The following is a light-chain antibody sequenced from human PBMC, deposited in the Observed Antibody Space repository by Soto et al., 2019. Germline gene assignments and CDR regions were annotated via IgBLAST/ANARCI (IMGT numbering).Light chain of an antibody. CDR3: QQYTNYPWT. J-gene: IGKJ1*01. CDR2: DAS. V-gene: IGKV1-5*01. CDR1: QSISNR. Sequence: DIQMTQSPSTLSASVGDGVTITCRASQSISNRLAWYQQKPGEAPKYLIYDASTLDSGAPSRFSGSGSGTEFTLSISSLQPDDFATYYCQQYTNYPWTFGQGTKVDIK.